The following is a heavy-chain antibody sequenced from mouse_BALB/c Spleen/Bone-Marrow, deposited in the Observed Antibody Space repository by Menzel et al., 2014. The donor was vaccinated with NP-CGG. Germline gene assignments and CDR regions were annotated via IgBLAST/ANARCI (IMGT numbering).Heavy chain of an antibody. J-gene: IGHJ2*01. CDR1: GYPFSSYW. Sequence: QVQLQQSGAELMKPGASVKISCKATGYPFSSYWIEWVKQRPGHGLEWIGESLPGSATTNNNEKFKGKATFTADTSSNTAYMQLSSLTSEDSAVYYCARLGYGSDYFDYWGQGTTLTVSS. D-gene: IGHD1-1*01. CDR3: ARLGYGSDYFDY. V-gene: IGHV1-9*01. CDR2: SLPGSATT.